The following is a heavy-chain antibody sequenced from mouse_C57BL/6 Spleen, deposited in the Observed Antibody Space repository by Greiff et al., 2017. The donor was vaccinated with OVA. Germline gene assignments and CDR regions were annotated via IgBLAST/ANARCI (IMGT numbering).Heavy chain of an antibody. V-gene: IGHV5-17*01. CDR2: ISSGSSTI. CDR3: ARGLLLLYYFDY. Sequence: EVMLVESGGGLVKPGGSLKLSCAASGFTFSDYGMHWVRQAPEKGLEWVAYISSGSSTIYYADTVKGRFTTSRDNAKNTLFLQMTSLRSEDTAMYYCARGLLLLYYFDYWGQGTTLTVSS. CDR1: GFTFSDYG. D-gene: IGHD2-3*01. J-gene: IGHJ2*01.